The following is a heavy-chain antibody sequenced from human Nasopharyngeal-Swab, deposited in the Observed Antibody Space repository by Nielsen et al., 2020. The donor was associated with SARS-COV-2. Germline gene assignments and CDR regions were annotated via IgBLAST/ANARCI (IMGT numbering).Heavy chain of an antibody. J-gene: IGHJ4*02. V-gene: IGHV3-23*01. CDR2: ISGSGGST. CDR1: GFTFSSYA. CDR3: AKGNNWNSFDF. Sequence: GESLKISCTASGFTFSSYAMSWVRQAPGKGLEWVSEISGSGGSTYYADSVKGRFTVSRDNSKNILYLQMNSLRVEDTGLYYCAKGNNWNSFDFWGQGTLVTVSP. D-gene: IGHD5-24*01.